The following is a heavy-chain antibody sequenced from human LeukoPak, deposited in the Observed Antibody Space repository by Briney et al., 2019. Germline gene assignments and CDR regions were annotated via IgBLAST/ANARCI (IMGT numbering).Heavy chain of an antibody. Sequence: GGSLRLSCAASGFTFSSYGMHWVRQAPAKGLEWVAFIRYDGSNKYYADSVKGRFTISRDNSKNTLYLQMNSLRAEDTAVYYCAKDRRGPHYFDYWGQGTLVTVSS. D-gene: IGHD5-12*01. V-gene: IGHV3-30*02. J-gene: IGHJ4*02. CDR2: IRYDGSNK. CDR3: AKDRRGPHYFDY. CDR1: GFTFSSYG.